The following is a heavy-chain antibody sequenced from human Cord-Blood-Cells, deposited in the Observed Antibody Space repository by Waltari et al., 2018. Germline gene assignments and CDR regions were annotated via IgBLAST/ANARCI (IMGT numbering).Heavy chain of an antibody. J-gene: IGHJ3*02. Sequence: QLQLQESGPGLVKPSETLSLTCTVHGAAISSSSDYWGWTRQPPGNGREWIGIYYYSGSTYYNPSLKSRVTISVDTSKNQFSLKLSSVTAADTAVYYCARRGIAAAGDAFDIWGQGTMVTVSS. D-gene: IGHD6-13*01. V-gene: IGHV4-39*01. CDR1: GAAISSSSDY. CDR3: ARRGIAAAGDAFDI. CDR2: YYYSGST.